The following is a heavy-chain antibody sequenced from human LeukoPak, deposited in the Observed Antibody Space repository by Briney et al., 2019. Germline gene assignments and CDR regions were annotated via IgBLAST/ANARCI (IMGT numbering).Heavy chain of an antibody. V-gene: IGHV4-34*01. J-gene: IGHJ6*02. CDR3: ARLNYDFWSGYLRPDYYYGMDV. CDR1: GGSFSGYY. Sequence: SETLSLTCAVYGGSFSGYYWSWIRQPPGKGLEWIGEINHSGSTNYNPSLKSRVTISVDTSKNQFSLKLSSVTAADTAVYYCARLNYDFWSGYLRPDYYYGMDVWGQGTTVTVSS. CDR2: INHSGST. D-gene: IGHD3-3*01.